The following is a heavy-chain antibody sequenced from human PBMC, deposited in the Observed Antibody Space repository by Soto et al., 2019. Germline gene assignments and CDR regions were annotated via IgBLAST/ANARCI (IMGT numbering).Heavy chain of an antibody. J-gene: IGHJ5*02. CDR1: GGTFSSYA. CDR2: IIPIFGTA. Sequence: QVQLVQSGAEVKKPGSSVKVSCKASGGTFSSYAISWVRQAPGQGLEWMGGIIPIFGTANYAQKFQGRVTITADESTSTAYMELSSLRSEDTAVYYCARDPFPSHWLRLGERNWFDPWGQGTLVTVSS. CDR3: ARDPFPSHWLRLGERNWFDP. D-gene: IGHD5-12*01. V-gene: IGHV1-69*01.